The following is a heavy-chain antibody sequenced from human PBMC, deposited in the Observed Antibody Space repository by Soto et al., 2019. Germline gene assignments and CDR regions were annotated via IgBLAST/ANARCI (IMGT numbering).Heavy chain of an antibody. Sequence: GMSLQLSISASGFTFISYAMHWARPAPGKGLEWVVNVKQDGSEQHYVDSVKGRFTISRDNVKNSLFLQMNSLRAEDTAVYYCVGGSGWVMDYWGQGTLVTVSS. CDR1: GFTFISYA. V-gene: IGHV3-7*03. CDR3: VGGSGWVMDY. J-gene: IGHJ4*02. CDR2: VKQDGSEQ. D-gene: IGHD6-19*01.